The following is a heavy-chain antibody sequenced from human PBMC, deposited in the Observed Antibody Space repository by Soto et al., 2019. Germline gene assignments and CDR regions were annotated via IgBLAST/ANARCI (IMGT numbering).Heavy chain of an antibody. D-gene: IGHD3-10*01. CDR3: APHPGGGGY. CDR2: IYSGGYT. V-gene: IGHV3-53*01. Sequence: EVQLVESGGGLIQPGGSLRLSCAVSGFTVSNNYMSWVRQAPGKGLEGVSVIYSGGYTAYGDSVKGRFTISRDNSNNHLILKMISLGAAAPAVFFGAPHPGGGGYWGQGTLVTVSS. CDR1: GFTVSNNY. J-gene: IGHJ4*02.